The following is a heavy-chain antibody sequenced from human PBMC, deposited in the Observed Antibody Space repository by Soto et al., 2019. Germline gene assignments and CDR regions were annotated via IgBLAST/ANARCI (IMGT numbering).Heavy chain of an antibody. CDR2: IYWDDDK. J-gene: IGHJ5*02. CDR1: GFSLSTSGVG. CDR3: APLALNDYGDYVAGLQSWFDP. V-gene: IGHV2-5*02. Sequence: QITLKESGPTLVKPTQTLTLTCTFSGFSLSTSGVGVGWIRQPPGKALEWLALIYWDDDKRYSPSLKSRLTITKDTSKNQVVLTMTNMDPVDTATYYWAPLALNDYGDYVAGLQSWFDPWGQGTLVTVSS. D-gene: IGHD4-17*01.